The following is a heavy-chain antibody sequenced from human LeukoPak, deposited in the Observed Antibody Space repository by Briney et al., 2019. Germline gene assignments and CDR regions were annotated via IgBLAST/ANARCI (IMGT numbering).Heavy chain of an antibody. CDR2: ISGSGGST. J-gene: IGHJ6*02. D-gene: IGHD6-6*01. Sequence: TGGSLRLSCAASGLTFSSYAMGWVRQTPGKGLEWVSGISGSGGSTYYADSVKGRFTISRDNSKNTLYLQMNSLRVEDTAVYYCAKDERYSSSSGYYGMDVWGQGTTVTVSS. V-gene: IGHV3-23*01. CDR1: GLTFSSYA. CDR3: AKDERYSSSSGYYGMDV.